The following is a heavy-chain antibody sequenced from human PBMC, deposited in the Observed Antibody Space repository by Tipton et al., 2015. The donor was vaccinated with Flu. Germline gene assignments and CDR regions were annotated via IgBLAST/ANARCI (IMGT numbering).Heavy chain of an antibody. V-gene: IGHV4-38-2*01. CDR2: VHRTGSA. J-gene: IGHJ5*02. D-gene: IGHD2-21*02. CDR1: GDSIGSRYY. Sequence: LRLSCSVSGDSIGSRYYWGWIRQPPGQGLQWIGNVHRTGSAYYNPSLQSRVTISVDTSKNQFSLKLSSVTAADTAVYYCARHLRCGGDCYSPLPKSGFDPWGQGTLVTVSS. CDR3: ARHLRCGGDCYSPLPKSGFDP.